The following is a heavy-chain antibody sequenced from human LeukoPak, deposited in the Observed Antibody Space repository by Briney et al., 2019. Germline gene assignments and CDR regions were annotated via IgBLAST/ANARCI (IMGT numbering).Heavy chain of an antibody. CDR1: GFAFSSYG. Sequence: PGGSLRLSCAVSGFAFSSYGMHWVRQAPGKGLEWVAIIWYDGSDKYYGGSVKGRFTISRDNSKNTLYLQMNSLRAGDTAVYYCTILAVASDFDYWGQGTLVTVSS. V-gene: IGHV3-33*01. J-gene: IGHJ4*02. CDR2: IWYDGSDK. CDR3: TILAVASDFDY. D-gene: IGHD6-19*01.